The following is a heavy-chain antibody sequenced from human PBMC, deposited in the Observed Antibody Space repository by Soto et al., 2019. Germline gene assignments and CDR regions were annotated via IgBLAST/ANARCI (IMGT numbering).Heavy chain of an antibody. CDR2: IIPIFGTA. V-gene: IGHV1-69*13. CDR3: ARGDYYDSSVPAFDI. Sequence: ASVKVSCKASGGTFSSYTISWVRQAPGQGLEWMGGIIPIFGTANYAQKFQGRVTITADESTSTAYMELSSLRSEDTAVYYCARGDYYDSSVPAFDIWGQGTMVTVSS. J-gene: IGHJ3*02. CDR1: GGTFSSYT. D-gene: IGHD3-22*01.